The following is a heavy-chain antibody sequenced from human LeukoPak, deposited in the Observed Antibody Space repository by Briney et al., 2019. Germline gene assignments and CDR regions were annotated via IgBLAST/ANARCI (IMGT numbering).Heavy chain of an antibody. CDR1: GGSFSGHY. V-gene: IGHV4-34*01. D-gene: IGHD3-16*01. Sequence: SETLSLTCAVYGGSFSGHYWSWIRQPPGKGLEWIGEINHSGSTNYNPSLKSRVTISVDTSKNQFSLKLSSVTAADTAVYYCASQLGARFWFDPWGQGTLVTVSS. CDR3: ASQLGARFWFDP. J-gene: IGHJ5*02. CDR2: INHSGST.